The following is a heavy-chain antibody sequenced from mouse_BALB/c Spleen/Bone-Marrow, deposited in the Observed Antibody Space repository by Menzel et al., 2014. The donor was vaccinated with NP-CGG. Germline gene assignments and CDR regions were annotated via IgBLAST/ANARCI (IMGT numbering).Heavy chain of an antibody. CDR2: IDPANGNT. J-gene: IGHJ3*01. Sequence: VQLKQSGAELVKPGASVKLSCTASGFNIKDTYMHWVKQRPEQGLEWIGRIDPANGNTKYDPKFQGKATITADTSSNTAYLQLSSLTSEDTAVYYCAAYYRYLAWFAYLGQGTLVTVSA. CDR1: GFNIKDTY. D-gene: IGHD2-14*01. V-gene: IGHV14-3*02. CDR3: AAYYRYLAWFAY.